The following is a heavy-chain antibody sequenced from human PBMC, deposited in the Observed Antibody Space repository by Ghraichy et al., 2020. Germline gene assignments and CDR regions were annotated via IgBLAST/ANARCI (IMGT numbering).Heavy chain of an antibody. CDR1: GYTFTSYD. Sequence: ASVKVSCKASGYTFTSYDINWVRQATGQGLEWMGWMNPNSGNTGYAQKFQGRVTMTRNTSISTAYMELSSLRSEDTAVYYCARGHSSPYCTNGVCYSDWFDPWGQGTLVTVSS. J-gene: IGHJ5*02. CDR3: ARGHSSPYCTNGVCYSDWFDP. V-gene: IGHV1-8*01. D-gene: IGHD2-8*01. CDR2: MNPNSGNT.